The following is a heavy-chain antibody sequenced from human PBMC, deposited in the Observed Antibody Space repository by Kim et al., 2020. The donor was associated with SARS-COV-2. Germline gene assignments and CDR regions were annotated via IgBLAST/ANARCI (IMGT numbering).Heavy chain of an antibody. V-gene: IGHV4-59*01. CDR3: ASAPISGSGGYFDY. D-gene: IGHD3-10*01. Sequence: NPSLKSRVTISLDMSKNRFSLKLGSATAADTAVYYCASAPISGSGGYFDYWGQGALVTVSS. J-gene: IGHJ4*02.